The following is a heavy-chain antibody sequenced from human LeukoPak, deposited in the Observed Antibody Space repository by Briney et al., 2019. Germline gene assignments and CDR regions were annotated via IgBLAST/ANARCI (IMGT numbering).Heavy chain of an antibody. D-gene: IGHD1-1*01. Sequence: GGSLRISCTASGLIFRNFGMTWVRQAPGKGLEWVASIGGSDGTTDYAGSVKDRFTISRDNSRNTLYLQMNFLRVEDMAIYYCVKGAWRTFFDNWGQGVLVTVAS. CDR2: IGGSDGTT. J-gene: IGHJ4*02. CDR3: VKGAWRTFFDN. CDR1: GLIFRNFG. V-gene: IGHV3-23*01.